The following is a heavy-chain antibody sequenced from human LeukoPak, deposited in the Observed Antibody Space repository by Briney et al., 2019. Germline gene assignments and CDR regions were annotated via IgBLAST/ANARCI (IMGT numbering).Heavy chain of an antibody. CDR1: GGSISSSSYY. J-gene: IGHJ4*02. D-gene: IGHD3-22*01. CDR2: INRSGST. CDR3: ATNYYDSSGYVPN. V-gene: IGHV4-39*07. Sequence: SETLSLTCTVSGGSISSSSYYWSWIRQPPGKGLEWIGEINRSGSTNYNPSLKSRVTISVDTSKKQFSLKLSSVTAADTAVYYCATNYYDSSGYVPNWGQGTLVTVSS.